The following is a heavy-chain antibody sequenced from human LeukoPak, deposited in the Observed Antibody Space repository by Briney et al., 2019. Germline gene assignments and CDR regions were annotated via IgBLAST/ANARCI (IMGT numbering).Heavy chain of an antibody. CDR2: ISSSSSYI. D-gene: IGHD6-13*01. Sequence: PGGSLRLSCAASGFTFSSYSMNWVRQAPGKGLEWVSSISSSSSYIYYADSVKGRFTISRDNAKNSLYLQMNSLRVEDTAVYYCASYSSTWGWFDPWGQGTLVTVSS. V-gene: IGHV3-21*01. J-gene: IGHJ5*02. CDR1: GFTFSSYS. CDR3: ASYSSTWGWFDP.